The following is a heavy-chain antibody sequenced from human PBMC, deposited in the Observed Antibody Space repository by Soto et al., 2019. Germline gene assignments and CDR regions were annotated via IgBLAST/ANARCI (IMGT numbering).Heavy chain of an antibody. CDR1: GLTFSSYA. D-gene: IGHD6-19*01. J-gene: IGHJ1*01. CDR2: ISGSGGST. V-gene: IGHV3-23*01. Sequence: GGSLRLSCAASGLTFSSYAMSWVRQAPGKGLEWVSAISGSGGSTYYADSVKGRFTISRDNSKNTLYLQMNSLRAEDTAVYYCAKAHIAVAGNGYFQHWGQGTLVTVSS. CDR3: AKAHIAVAGNGYFQH.